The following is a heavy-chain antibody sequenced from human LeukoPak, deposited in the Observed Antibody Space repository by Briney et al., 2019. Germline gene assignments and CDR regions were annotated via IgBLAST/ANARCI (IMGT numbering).Heavy chain of an antibody. CDR1: GGSISRYY. J-gene: IGHJ5*02. D-gene: IGHD2-2*01. CDR3: ARELVPNWFDP. V-gene: IGHV4-59*12. Sequence: SETLSLTCTVSGGSISRYYWSWIRQPPGKGLEWIGYIYDSGSTNYHPSLKSRVTISVDRSKNQFSLKLSSVTAADTAVYYCARELVPNWFDPWGQGTLVTVSS. CDR2: IYDSGST.